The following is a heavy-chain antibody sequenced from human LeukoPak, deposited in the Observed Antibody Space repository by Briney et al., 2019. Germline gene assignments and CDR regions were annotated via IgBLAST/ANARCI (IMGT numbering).Heavy chain of an antibody. Sequence: SQTLSLTCTVSGGSISSGSYYWSWIRQPAGKELEWIGRIYTSGSTNYNPSLKSRVTISVDTSKNQFSLKLSSVTAADTAVYYCARGYCSGGSCYHFDYWGQGTLVTVSS. CDR2: IYTSGST. CDR1: GGSISSGSYY. D-gene: IGHD2-15*01. J-gene: IGHJ4*02. V-gene: IGHV4-61*02. CDR3: ARGYCSGGSCYHFDY.